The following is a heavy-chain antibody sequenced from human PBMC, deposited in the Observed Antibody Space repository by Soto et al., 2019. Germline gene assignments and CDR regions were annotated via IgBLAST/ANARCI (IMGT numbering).Heavy chain of an antibody. CDR1: GGSISSYY. Sequence: PSETLSLTCTVSGGSISSYYWTWIRQPPGKGLEWIGYIYYSGSTYYNPSLKSRVTISVDTSKNQFSLRLNSVTAADTAVYYCARSTVNTIYYYGMDVWGQGTTVTVSS. V-gene: IGHV4-59*01. J-gene: IGHJ6*02. CDR3: ARSTVNTIYYYGMDV. D-gene: IGHD4-17*01. CDR2: IYYSGST.